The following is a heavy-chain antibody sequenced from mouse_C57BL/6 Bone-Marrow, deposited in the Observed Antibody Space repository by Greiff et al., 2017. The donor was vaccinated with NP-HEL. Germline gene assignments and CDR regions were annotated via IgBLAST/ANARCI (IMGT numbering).Heavy chain of an antibody. Sequence: QVQLQQPGAELVRPGTSVKLSCKASGYTFTSYWMHWVKQRPGQGLEWIGVIDPSDSYTNYNQKFKGKATLTVDTSSSTAYMQLSSLTSEDSAVDYCAREGATVVGFDYWGQGTTLTVSS. CDR3: AREGATVVGFDY. CDR2: IDPSDSYT. D-gene: IGHD1-1*01. J-gene: IGHJ2*01. V-gene: IGHV1-59*01. CDR1: GYTFTSYW.